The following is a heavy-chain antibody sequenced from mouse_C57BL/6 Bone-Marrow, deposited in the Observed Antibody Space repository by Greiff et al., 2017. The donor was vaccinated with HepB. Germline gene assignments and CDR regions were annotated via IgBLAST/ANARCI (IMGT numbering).Heavy chain of an antibody. CDR1: GYTFTSYG. Sequence: QVHVKQSGAELARPGASVKLSCKASGYTFTSYGISWVKQRTGQGLEWIGEIYPRSGNTYYNEKFKGKATLTADKSSSTAYMELRSLTSEDSAVYFGARRDYGSSYGYWGQGTTLTVSS. V-gene: IGHV1-81*01. CDR3: ARRDYGSSYGY. CDR2: IYPRSGNT. D-gene: IGHD1-1*01. J-gene: IGHJ2*01.